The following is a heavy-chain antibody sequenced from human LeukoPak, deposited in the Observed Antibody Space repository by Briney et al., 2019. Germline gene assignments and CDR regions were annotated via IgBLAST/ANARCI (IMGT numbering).Heavy chain of an antibody. J-gene: IGHJ3*02. CDR1: GFTFSSYG. CDR3: AKGSGSYYLDDFDI. CDR2: ISYDGSNK. D-gene: IGHD1-26*01. Sequence: GGSLRLSCAASGFTFSSYGMHWVRQAPGKGLEWVAVISYDGSNKYYADSVKGRFTISRDNSKNTLFLQMNSLRAEDTAVYYYAKGSGSYYLDDFDIWGQGTMVTVSS. V-gene: IGHV3-30*18.